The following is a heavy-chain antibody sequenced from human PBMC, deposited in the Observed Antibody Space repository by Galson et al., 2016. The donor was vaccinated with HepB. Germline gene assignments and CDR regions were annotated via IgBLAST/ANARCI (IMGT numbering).Heavy chain of an antibody. CDR2: IYPGDSDT. J-gene: IGHJ2*01. D-gene: IGHD3-10*01. CDR1: GYNFTSYW. V-gene: IGHV5-51*01. CDR3: ARGRTTMVRGVYSPRNWYFVL. Sequence: QSGAEVKKPGESLKISCEASGYNFTSYWIGWVRQMPGKGLEWMGIIYPGDSDTRYSPSFQGQVTISADKSINTAYLQWRSPKASDIAMYYCARGRTTMVRGVYSPRNWYFVLWGRGTLVTVSS.